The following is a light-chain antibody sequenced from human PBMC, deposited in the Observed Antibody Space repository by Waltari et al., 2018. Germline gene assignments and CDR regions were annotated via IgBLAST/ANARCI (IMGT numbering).Light chain of an antibody. V-gene: IGLV6-57*01. CDR1: GGSIAAYY. CDR3: QSYGSGSHWV. CDR2: EDD. Sequence: NFMLTQPHSVSESPGKTVTISCTGSGGSIAAYYVQWYQQRPGSFPMTVIYEDDRRPSGVPGWFSGSIDSSSNSASLTISGLETEDEADYYCQSYGSGSHWVFGGGTKLTVL. J-gene: IGLJ3*02.